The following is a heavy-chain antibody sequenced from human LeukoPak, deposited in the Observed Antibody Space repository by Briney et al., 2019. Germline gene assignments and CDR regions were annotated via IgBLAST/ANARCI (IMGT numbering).Heavy chain of an antibody. CDR2: INQDGSHK. CDR1: GGSFSGYY. V-gene: IGHV3-7*01. D-gene: IGHD6-6*01. CDR3: ARIGYSSSSFDF. J-gene: IGHJ4*02. Sequence: ETLSLTCAVYGGSFSGYYWSWIRQPPGKGLEWMANINQDGSHKYDVDSVKGRFTISRDNAKNSVYLQMNSLRVEDTAVYYCARIGYSSSSFDFWGQGALVTVSS.